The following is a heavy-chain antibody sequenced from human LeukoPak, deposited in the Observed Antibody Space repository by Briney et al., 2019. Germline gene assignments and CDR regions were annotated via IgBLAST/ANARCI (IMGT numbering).Heavy chain of an antibody. CDR3: VRGGRGRDDYFDY. D-gene: IGHD3-10*01. V-gene: IGHV3-21*05. J-gene: IGHJ4*02. Sequence: SGGSLRLSCAASGYTFPSYSLSWVRQSPGKGLEWISYVGTGGYDIYYADSVTGRFTISRDNAEKSVYLQMNSLRVEGTAVYYCVRGGRGRDDYFDYWGQGTQVTVSS. CDR1: GYTFPSYS. CDR2: VGTGGYDI.